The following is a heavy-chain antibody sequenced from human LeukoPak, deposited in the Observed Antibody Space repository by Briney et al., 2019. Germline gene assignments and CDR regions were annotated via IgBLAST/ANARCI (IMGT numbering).Heavy chain of an antibody. CDR3: ARHSITMVRGVIPPFDY. J-gene: IGHJ4*02. V-gene: IGHV4-39*01. CDR2: IYYSGST. CDR1: GGSISSYY. Sequence: PSETLSLTCTVSGGSISSYYWGWIRQPPGKGLEWIGSIYYSGSTYYNPSLKSRVTISVDTSKNQFSLKLSSVTAADTAVYYCARHSITMVRGVIPPFDYWGQGTLVTVSS. D-gene: IGHD3-10*01.